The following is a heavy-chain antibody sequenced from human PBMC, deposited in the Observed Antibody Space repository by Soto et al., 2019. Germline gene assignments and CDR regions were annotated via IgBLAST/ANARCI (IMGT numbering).Heavy chain of an antibody. J-gene: IGHJ2*01. Sequence: PGGSLRLSCAASGFTFRNYWMHWVRQAPGKGLVWVSRVTSDGSSTNYADSVKGRFTISRDNAKNTLYLQMNSLRAEDTAEYYCVRVMSISWYFDRWGRGTLVNVSS. CDR1: GFTFRNYW. CDR2: VTSDGSST. V-gene: IGHV3-74*01. CDR3: VRVMSISWYFDR. D-gene: IGHD5-12*01.